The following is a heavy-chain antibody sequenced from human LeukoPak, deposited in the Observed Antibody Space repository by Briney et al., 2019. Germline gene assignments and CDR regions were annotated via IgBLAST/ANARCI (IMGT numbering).Heavy chain of an antibody. J-gene: IGHJ3*02. D-gene: IGHD6-6*01. V-gene: IGHV3-74*01. CDR1: GFTFSSYW. CDR3: AKYKYRSDAFDI. Sequence: GGSLRLSCAASGFTFSSYWMHWVRQAPGKGLVWVSRINSDGSSTSYADSVKGRFTISRDNAKNTLYLQMNSLRAEDTAVYYWAKYKYRSDAFDIGGKGKMVTVFS. CDR2: INSDGSST.